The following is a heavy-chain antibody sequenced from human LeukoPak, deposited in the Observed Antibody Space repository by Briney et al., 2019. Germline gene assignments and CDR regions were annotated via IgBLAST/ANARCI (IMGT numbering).Heavy chain of an antibody. CDR2: INPNSGGT. CDR3: ARDHYTGYSYGFDY. D-gene: IGHD5-18*01. Sequence: ASVKVSCKASGYTFTGYYMHWVRQAPGQGLEWMGWINPNSGGTNYAQKLQGRVTMTRDTSISTAYMELSRLRSDDTAVYYCARDHYTGYSYGFDYWGQGTLVTVSS. V-gene: IGHV1-2*02. CDR1: GYTFTGYY. J-gene: IGHJ4*02.